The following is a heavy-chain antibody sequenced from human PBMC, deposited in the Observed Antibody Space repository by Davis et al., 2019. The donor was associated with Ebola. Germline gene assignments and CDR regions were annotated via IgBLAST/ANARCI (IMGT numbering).Heavy chain of an antibody. J-gene: IGHJ3*02. D-gene: IGHD1-26*01. V-gene: IGHV3-53*04. Sequence: GESLKISCAASGVNVSTHYMSWVRQAPGKGLEWVSVIYSGGTTYYADSVKRRFTISRHNSENTLFLQMNSLGAEDTAVYDCARDSAFRGSPPSIFDMWSQGTMVTVSS. CDR2: IYSGGTT. CDR3: ARDSAFRGSPPSIFDM. CDR1: GVNVSTHY.